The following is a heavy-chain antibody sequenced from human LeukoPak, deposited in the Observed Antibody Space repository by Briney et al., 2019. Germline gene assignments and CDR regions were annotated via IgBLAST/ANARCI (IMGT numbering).Heavy chain of an antibody. CDR2: ISAYNGNT. Sequence: ASVKVSCKASGCTFTTYGISWVRQAPGQGLEWMGWISAYNGNTNYAQKFQGRVTMTTDTSTSTAYMELRSLRSDDTAVYYCARVVVVVPAADYWGQGTLVTVSS. V-gene: IGHV1-18*01. CDR3: ARVVVVVPAADY. CDR1: GCTFTTYG. J-gene: IGHJ4*02. D-gene: IGHD2-2*01.